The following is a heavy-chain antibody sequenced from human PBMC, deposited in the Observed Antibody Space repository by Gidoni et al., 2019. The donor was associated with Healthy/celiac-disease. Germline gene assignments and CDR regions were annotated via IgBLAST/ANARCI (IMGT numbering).Heavy chain of an antibody. Sequence: EVQLLESGGGLVQPGGSVRLCCAASGLTFSGYAMSWVRQAPGKGLEWVSAISGSGGSTYYADSVKGRFTISRDNSKNTLYLQMNSLRAEDTAVYYCAKRILYDYVWGSYDYWGQGTLVTVSS. CDR2: ISGSGGST. CDR1: GLTFSGYA. D-gene: IGHD3-16*01. J-gene: IGHJ4*02. V-gene: IGHV3-23*01. CDR3: AKRILYDYVWGSYDY.